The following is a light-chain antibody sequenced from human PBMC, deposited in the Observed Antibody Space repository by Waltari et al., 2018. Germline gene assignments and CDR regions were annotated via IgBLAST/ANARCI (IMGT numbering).Light chain of an antibody. V-gene: IGLV10-54*04. CDR3: SAWDKDLVAVV. J-gene: IGLJ3*02. CDR1: RNNVGNQG. Sequence: QAGLIQPPSVSRALGQTATLTCAGNRNNVGNQGVAWLQQNQGHPPKLLSYRSDNRPSGISEGFSASRSGNTASLTITGLQADDEADYYCSAWDKDLVAVVFGGGTKLTVL. CDR2: RSD.